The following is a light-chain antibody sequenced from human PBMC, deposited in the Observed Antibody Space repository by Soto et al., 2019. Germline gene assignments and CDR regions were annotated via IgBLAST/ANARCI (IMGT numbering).Light chain of an antibody. CDR2: GAS. Sequence: EIVLTQSPGTLSLSPGERATLSCRASQSVTSSYLGWYQQKPGQAPRLLIYGASRRATGIPDRFSGSGSGTAFTLTISRLEPEDFAVYYCQQHSSSPLTFGGVTKVEIK. CDR3: QQHSSSPLT. V-gene: IGKV3-20*01. CDR1: QSVTSSY. J-gene: IGKJ4*01.